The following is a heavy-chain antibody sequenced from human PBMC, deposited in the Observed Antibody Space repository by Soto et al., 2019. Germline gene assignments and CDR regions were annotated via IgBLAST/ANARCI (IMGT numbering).Heavy chain of an antibody. J-gene: IGHJ6*02. V-gene: IGHV1-69*13. D-gene: IGHD5-18*01. CDR1: GGSFTYT. CDR2: IIPIFGTT. Sequence: SVKVSFKASGGSFTYTLSWVRQAPGQGLEWMGGIIPIFGTTNYAQKFQGRVTITADESTKTAYMELSTLRSEDTAVYYCARLHSHGTYGMDVWGQGTTVTVS. CDR3: ARLHSHGTYGMDV.